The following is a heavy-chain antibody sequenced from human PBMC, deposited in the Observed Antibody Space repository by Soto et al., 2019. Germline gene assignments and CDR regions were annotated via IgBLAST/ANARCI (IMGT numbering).Heavy chain of an antibody. CDR1: GFTFRDYE. V-gene: IGHV3-48*03. J-gene: IGHJ5*02. Sequence: EVRLVQSGGGFVQPGGSLRLSCEASGFTFRDYEMNWVRQAPGKALEWIAYISDSGRGSAYAASVRGRFIISRDNANNSLHLHMSSLRVEDTAIYYCARLPSSSLYGNWFDPWGQGTLVTVSS. CDR3: ARLPSSSLYGNWFDP. D-gene: IGHD6-6*01. CDR2: ISDSGRGS.